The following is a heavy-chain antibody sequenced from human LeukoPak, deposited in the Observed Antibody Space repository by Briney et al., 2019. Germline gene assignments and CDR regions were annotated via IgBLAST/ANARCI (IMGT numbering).Heavy chain of an antibody. V-gene: IGHV3-9*01. J-gene: IGHJ4*02. CDR1: GFTFDDYA. D-gene: IGHD3-9*01. CDR3: AKDRGPDYDILTGFDY. Sequence: PGRSLRLSCAASGFTFDDYAMHWVRQAPGKGLEWVSGISWNSGSIGYADSVKGRFTISRDNVKNSLYLQMNSLRAEDTALYYCAKDRGPDYDILTGFDYWGQGTLVTVSS. CDR2: ISWNSGSI.